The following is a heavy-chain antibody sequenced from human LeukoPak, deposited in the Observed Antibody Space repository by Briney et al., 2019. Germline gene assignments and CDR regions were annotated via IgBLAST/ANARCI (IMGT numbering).Heavy chain of an antibody. CDR2: IRYDGSGK. V-gene: IGHV3-30*02. CDR1: GFTFSSSG. Sequence: GGSLRLSCAASGFTFSSSGMHWVRQAPGKGLEWVAFIRYDGSGKYCADSVKGRFTISRDNAKNSLYLQMNSLRAEDTAVYYCAREGWGNYGVPGHFDYWGQGTLVTVSS. J-gene: IGHJ4*02. CDR3: AREGWGNYGVPGHFDY. D-gene: IGHD4-17*01.